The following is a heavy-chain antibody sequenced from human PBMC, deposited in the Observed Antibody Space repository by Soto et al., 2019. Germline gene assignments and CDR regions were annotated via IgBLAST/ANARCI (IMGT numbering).Heavy chain of an antibody. Sequence: EVQLVESGGGLVQPGGSLRLSCAASGFTFSSYDMHWVRQASGKGLEWVSAIGTAGDTYYPGSVKGRFTISRENAKNSLYLQMNSLRAGDTAVYYCARFDYGSGFDYWGQVTLVTVSS. D-gene: IGHD3-10*01. CDR3: ARFDYGSGFDY. CDR2: IGTAGDT. CDR1: GFTFSSYD. V-gene: IGHV3-13*01. J-gene: IGHJ4*02.